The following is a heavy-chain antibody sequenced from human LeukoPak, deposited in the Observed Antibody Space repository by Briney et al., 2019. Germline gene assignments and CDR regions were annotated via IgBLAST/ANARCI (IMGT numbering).Heavy chain of an antibody. V-gene: IGHV4-34*01. CDR1: GGXFSGYY. Sequence: PSETLSLTCAVYGGXFSGYYCSWIRQPPGKGQEWIGEINHSGSTNYNPSLKSRVTISVDTPKNQFSLKLSSVTAADTAVYYCARGKVPTTPLYGMDVWGQGTTVTVSS. J-gene: IGHJ6*02. CDR2: INHSGST. D-gene: IGHD4/OR15-4a*01. CDR3: ARGKVPTTPLYGMDV.